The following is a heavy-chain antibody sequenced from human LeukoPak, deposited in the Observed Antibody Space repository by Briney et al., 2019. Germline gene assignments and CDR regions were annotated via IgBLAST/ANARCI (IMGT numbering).Heavy chain of an antibody. V-gene: IGHV4-4*09. CDR2: IYTSGST. J-gene: IGHJ6*03. Sequence: PSETLSLTCTVSGGSISSYYWSWIRQPPGKGLEWIGYIYTSGSTNYNPSLKSRVTISVDTSKNQFSLKLSSVTAADTAVYYCARHLGIYYYYTDVWGKGTTVTVSS. CDR3: ARHLGIYYYYTDV. D-gene: IGHD1-1*01. CDR1: GGSISSYY.